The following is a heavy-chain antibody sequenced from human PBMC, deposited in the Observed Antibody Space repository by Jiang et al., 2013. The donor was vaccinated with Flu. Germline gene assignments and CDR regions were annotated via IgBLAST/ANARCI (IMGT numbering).Heavy chain of an antibody. CDR2: INAANGKT. CDR3: ARGRRDDSSGYSFWRGYCDY. J-gene: IGHJ4*02. V-gene: IGHV1-3*01. D-gene: IGHD3-3*01. CDR1: GYTFTTFA. Sequence: SGAEVKKPGASVKVSCKASGYTFTTFAIHWVRQAPGQRLEWMGWINAANGKTKYSQKVQGRVTITRDTSASTAYIELHSLRSDDTAVYFCARGRRDDSSGYSFWRGYCDYWGQGTLVTVSS.